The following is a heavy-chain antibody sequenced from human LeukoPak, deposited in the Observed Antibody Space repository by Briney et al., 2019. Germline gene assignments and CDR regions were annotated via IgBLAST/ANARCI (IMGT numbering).Heavy chain of an antibody. Sequence: SETLSLTCAVYGGSFSGYYWSWIRQPPGKGLEWIGEINHSGSTNYNPSLKSRVTISVDTSKNQFSLKLSSVTAADTAVYYCARQFRSRTNWFDPWGQGTLVTVSS. CDR3: ARQFRSRTNWFDP. J-gene: IGHJ5*02. V-gene: IGHV4-34*01. CDR2: INHSGST. D-gene: IGHD1-14*01. CDR1: GGSFSGYY.